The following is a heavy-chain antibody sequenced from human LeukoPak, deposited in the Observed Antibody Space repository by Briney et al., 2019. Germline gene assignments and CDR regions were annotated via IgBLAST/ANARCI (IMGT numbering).Heavy chain of an antibody. CDR1: GASISSTAYY. CDR2: ISHSGTT. J-gene: IGHJ4*02. Sequence: SATLPLTSTVAGASISSTAYYWGWTRQPPGEGLEWIGSISHSGTTYYKPSLKSRVTMSVDTSKNQFSLTLSSVTATDTAVYYCVSAPRYDCTGEEYWGQGSLVTVSS. CDR3: VSAPRYDCTGEEY. D-gene: IGHD2-8*02. V-gene: IGHV4-39*01.